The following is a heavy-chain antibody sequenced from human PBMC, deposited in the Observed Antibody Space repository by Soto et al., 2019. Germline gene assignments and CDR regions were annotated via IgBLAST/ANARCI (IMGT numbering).Heavy chain of an antibody. V-gene: IGHV5-51*01. CDR1: GFNFSTYW. CDR3: ARQDSYYYYYGLDV. Sequence: GEALKISFKGSGFNFSTYWIGWVRQMPGKGLEWRVIIYPGESDTRYNPSFQGQVAISADKSISTAYLQWSSLKASDTAMYYCARQDSYYYYYGLDVWGQGTTVTVSS. J-gene: IGHJ6*02. CDR2: IYPGESDT.